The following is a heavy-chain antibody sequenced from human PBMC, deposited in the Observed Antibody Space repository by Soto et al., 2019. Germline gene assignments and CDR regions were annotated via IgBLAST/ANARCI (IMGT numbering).Heavy chain of an antibody. CDR1: GFTFSSYG. V-gene: IGHV3-30*18. CDR3: AKSRLGIAATGPFDY. CDR2: ISYDGSNK. Sequence: GGSLRLSCAASGFTFSSYGMHWVRQAPGKGLEWVAVISYDGSNKYYADSVKGRFTISRDNSKNTLYLQMNSLRAEDTAVYYCAKSRLGIAATGPFDYWGQGTLVTVSS. J-gene: IGHJ4*02. D-gene: IGHD6-25*01.